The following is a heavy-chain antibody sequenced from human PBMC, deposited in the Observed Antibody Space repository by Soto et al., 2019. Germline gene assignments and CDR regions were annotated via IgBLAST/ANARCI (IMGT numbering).Heavy chain of an antibody. CDR1: GDSISSSNYY. CDR2: LFFGGST. V-gene: IGHV4-39*01. D-gene: IGHD6-25*01. Sequence: SETLSLTCTVSGDSISSSNYYWGWIRQPPGKGLEWIGSLFFGGSTYYNPSLKSRVTISLDTSKNQCSLKLSSVTAAETAVYYCARRGRRIQDAFDVWGQGTMVTVSS. CDR3: ARRGRRIQDAFDV. J-gene: IGHJ3*01.